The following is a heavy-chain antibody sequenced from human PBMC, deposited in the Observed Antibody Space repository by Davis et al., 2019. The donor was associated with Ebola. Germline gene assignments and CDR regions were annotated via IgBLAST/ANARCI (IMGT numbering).Heavy chain of an antibody. V-gene: IGHV3-30-3*01. J-gene: IGHJ4*02. CDR3: ARDLRGGNWGGLDY. CDR2: ISFDGSNK. Sequence: PGGSLRLSCAASGFTFSDYAIHWVRQAPGKGLEWVTLISFDGSNKYYADSVKGRFTISRDNSKNTLYLQMSSLRAEDTAVYYCARDLRGGNWGGLDYWGQGTLVTVSS. CDR1: GFTFSDYA. D-gene: IGHD4-23*01.